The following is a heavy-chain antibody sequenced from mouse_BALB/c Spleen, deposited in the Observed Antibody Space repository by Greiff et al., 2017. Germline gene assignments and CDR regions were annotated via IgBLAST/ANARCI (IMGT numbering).Heavy chain of an antibody. J-gene: IGHJ3*01. Sequence: EVQLVESGGGLVKPGGSLKLSCAASGFTFSDYYMYWVRQTPEKRLEWVATISDGGSYTYYPDSVKGRFTISRDNAKNNLYLQMSSLKSEDTAMYYCARMDGYYDWFAYWGQGTLVTVSA. CDR2: ISDGGSYT. V-gene: IGHV5-4*02. D-gene: IGHD2-3*01. CDR3: ARMDGYYDWFAY. CDR1: GFTFSDYY.